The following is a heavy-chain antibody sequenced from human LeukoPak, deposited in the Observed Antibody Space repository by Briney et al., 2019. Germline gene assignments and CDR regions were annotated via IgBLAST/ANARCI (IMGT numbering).Heavy chain of an antibody. V-gene: IGHV4-34*01. J-gene: IGHJ4*02. D-gene: IGHD4-17*01. CDR3: ARISYGDYEYYFDY. CDR1: GGSFSGYY. Sequence: PSETLSLTCAVYGGSFSGYYWSWIRQPPGKGLEWIGEINHSGSTNYNPSLKSRVTISVDTSKNQFSLKLSSVTAADTAVYYCARISYGDYEYYFDYWGREPWSPSPQ. CDR2: INHSGST.